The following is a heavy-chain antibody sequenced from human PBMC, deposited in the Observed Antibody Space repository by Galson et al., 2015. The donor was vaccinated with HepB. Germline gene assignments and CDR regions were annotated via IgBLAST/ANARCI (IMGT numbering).Heavy chain of an antibody. CDR3: AKDTAMVISPCDY. D-gene: IGHD5-18*01. Sequence: SLRLSCAASGFTFSSYGMHWVRQAPGKGLEWVAVISYDGSDKYYADSVKGRFTISRDNSKNTLYLQMNSLRAEDTAVYYCAKDTAMVISPCDYWGQGTLVTVSS. V-gene: IGHV3-30*18. CDR1: GFTFSSYG. J-gene: IGHJ4*02. CDR2: ISYDGSDK.